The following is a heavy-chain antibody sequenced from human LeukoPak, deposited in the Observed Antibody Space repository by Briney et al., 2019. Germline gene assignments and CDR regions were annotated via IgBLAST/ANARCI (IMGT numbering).Heavy chain of an antibody. CDR2: ITNSGGGT. Sequence: GGSLRLSCAASGFTFSSYAMSWVRQAPGKGLEWVSSITNSGGGTYYADSAKGRFTISRDNSKNTLYLQMNSLKAEDTALYYCARIGGDGPSDYWGQGTLVTVSS. CDR1: GFTFSSYA. CDR3: ARIGGDGPSDY. J-gene: IGHJ4*02. D-gene: IGHD2-21*02. V-gene: IGHV3-23*01.